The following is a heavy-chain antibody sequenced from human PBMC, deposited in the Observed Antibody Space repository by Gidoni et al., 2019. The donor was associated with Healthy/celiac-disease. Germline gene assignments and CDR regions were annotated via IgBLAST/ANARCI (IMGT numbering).Heavy chain of an antibody. Sequence: EVQRVESGGGLVKPGGSLRRSCAASEFTFSNAWMSWVRQAPGKGLEWVVRIKSKTDGGTTDYAAPVKGRFTISRDDSKNPLYLQMNSLKTEDTAVYYCTEPTGGYWGQGTLVTVSS. D-gene: IGHD2-8*02. V-gene: IGHV3-15*01. CDR2: IKSKTDGGTT. J-gene: IGHJ4*02. CDR1: EFTFSNAW. CDR3: TEPTGGY.